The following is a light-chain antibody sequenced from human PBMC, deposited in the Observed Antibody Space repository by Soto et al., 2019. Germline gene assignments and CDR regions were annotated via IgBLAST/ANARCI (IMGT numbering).Light chain of an antibody. CDR2: GAS. CDR1: QSISSY. V-gene: IGKV1-39*01. J-gene: IGKJ1*01. CDR3: QQSYSNPRT. Sequence: DIQMTQSPSSLSASVGDRVTITCRASQSISSYLYWYQQKPGKAPKLLIYGASSLHSGVPSRFGGSGSGTDFTLTISSLQPEDFATYFCQQSYSNPRTFCQGTKVDIK.